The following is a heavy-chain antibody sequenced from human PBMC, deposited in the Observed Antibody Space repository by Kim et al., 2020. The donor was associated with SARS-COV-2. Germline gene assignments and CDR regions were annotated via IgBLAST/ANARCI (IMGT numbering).Heavy chain of an antibody. CDR1: GYTFTSYA. CDR3: ARASPTTIFGVVITNDAFEI. CDR2: INTNTGNP. J-gene: IGHJ3*02. D-gene: IGHD3-3*01. V-gene: IGHV7-4-1*02. Sequence: ASVKVSCKASGYTFTSYAMNWVRQAPGQGLEWMGWINTNTGNPTYAQGFTGRFVFSLDTSVSTAYLQISSLKAEDTAVYYCARASPTTIFGVVITNDAFEIWGQGTMVTVSS.